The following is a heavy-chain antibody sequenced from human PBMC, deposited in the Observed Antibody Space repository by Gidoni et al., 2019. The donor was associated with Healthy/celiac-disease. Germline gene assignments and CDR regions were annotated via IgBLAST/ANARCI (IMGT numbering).Heavy chain of an antibody. V-gene: IGHV3-48*01. CDR3: ARGSSGWSRGY. CDR1: GFTFSSYS. Sequence: GFTFSSYSMNWVRQAPGKGLEWVSYISSSSSTIYYADSVKGRFTISRDNAKNSLYLQMNSLRAEDTAVYYCARGSSGWSRGYWGQGTRVTVSS. J-gene: IGHJ4*02. CDR2: ISSSSSTI. D-gene: IGHD6-19*01.